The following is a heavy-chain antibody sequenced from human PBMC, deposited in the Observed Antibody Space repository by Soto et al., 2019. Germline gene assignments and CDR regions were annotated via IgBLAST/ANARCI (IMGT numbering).Heavy chain of an antibody. J-gene: IGHJ4*02. CDR1: GYRLTSFG. CDR3: ARDGYVDY. CDR2: ISGYGDNA. V-gene: IGHV1-18*01. Sequence: QVQLVQSGDEVKKPGASVKVSCKASGYRLTSFGIAWVRQAPGQGLEWMGWISGYGDNADYAQSLQGRVTMTTDTSTSTAYMELRSLRSDDTAVYYCARDGYVDYWGQGTLVTVSS.